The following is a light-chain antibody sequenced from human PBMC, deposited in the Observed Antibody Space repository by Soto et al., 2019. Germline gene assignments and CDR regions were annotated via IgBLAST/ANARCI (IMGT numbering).Light chain of an antibody. CDR2: DAS. CDR1: QSISTY. V-gene: IGKV3-11*01. CDR3: QQRSHWPPFT. J-gene: IGKJ3*01. Sequence: EIVLTQSPVTLSLSPGERATLSCRASQSISTYLAWYQQKPGQAPRLLIYDASERATGIPARFSGSGSGTDFTLTISSLEPEDFAVHYCQQRSHWPPFTFGPGTRVDIK.